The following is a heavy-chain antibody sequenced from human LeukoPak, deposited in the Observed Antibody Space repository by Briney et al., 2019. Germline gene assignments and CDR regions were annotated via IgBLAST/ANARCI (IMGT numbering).Heavy chain of an antibody. CDR1: AFTFNTYW. J-gene: IGHJ4*02. CDR2: IKQDGSDK. V-gene: IGHV3-7*01. Sequence: PGGSLRLSCAASAFTFNTYWMSWVRQAPGKGLEWVANIKQDGSDKYYVDSVKGRFTLSRDNAKNSLYLQMNSLRAEDTAVYYCARILHISGWSIDYWGQGALVTVSS. CDR3: ARILHISGWSIDY. D-gene: IGHD6-19*01.